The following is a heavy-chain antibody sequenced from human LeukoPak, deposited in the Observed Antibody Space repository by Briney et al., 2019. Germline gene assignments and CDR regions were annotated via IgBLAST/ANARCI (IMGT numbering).Heavy chain of an antibody. CDR3: AREGGPYSSTLRGH. Sequence: PGGSLRLSCAVSGFTVSGNYMSWVRQAPGKGLEWFSVMYSSGSRDYADSVKGRFTISRDNSKNTLYLQMNSLRAEDTAVYYCAREGGPYSSTLRGHWGQGTLVTVSS. V-gene: IGHV3-53*01. CDR1: GFTVSGNY. CDR2: MYSSGSR. J-gene: IGHJ4*02. D-gene: IGHD6-19*01.